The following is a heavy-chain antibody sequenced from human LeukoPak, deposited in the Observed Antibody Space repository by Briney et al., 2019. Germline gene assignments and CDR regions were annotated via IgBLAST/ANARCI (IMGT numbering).Heavy chain of an antibody. CDR2: VYYSDKT. CDR3: ARASMRRRDGYNRHYEIDY. V-gene: IGHV4-61*08. CDR1: GGSISSGGYS. D-gene: IGHD5-24*01. J-gene: IGHJ4*02. Sequence: SETLSLTCAVSGGSISSGGYSWSWIRQPPGKALEWIGYVYYSDKTHYNPSLKSRVFISVDTSQNQFSLRLSPVTAADTAVYYCARASMRRRDGYNRHYEIDYWGQGTLVTVS.